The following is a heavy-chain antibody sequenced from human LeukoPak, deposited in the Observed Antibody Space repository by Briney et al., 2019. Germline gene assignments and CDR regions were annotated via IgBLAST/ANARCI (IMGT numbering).Heavy chain of an antibody. CDR3: ARPGSDWDMGPFDY. Sequence: SETLSLTCTVSGGPIKSHYWNWIRQPPGKGLEWIGYVSYGGSTNYNPSLKSRVSISVDTSKNQFFLKLSSVTAADTAVYYCARPGSDWDMGPFDYWGQGTLVTVSS. CDR1: GGPIKSHY. J-gene: IGHJ4*02. D-gene: IGHD6-19*01. V-gene: IGHV4-59*08. CDR2: VSYGGST.